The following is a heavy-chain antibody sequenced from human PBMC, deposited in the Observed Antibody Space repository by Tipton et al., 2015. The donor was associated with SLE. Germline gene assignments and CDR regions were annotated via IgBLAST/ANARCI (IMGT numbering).Heavy chain of an antibody. V-gene: IGHV3-7*01. J-gene: IGHJ4*02. CDR1: GFTFSSYW. CDR2: INQDGSEK. D-gene: IGHD5-12*01. CDR3: ARGGSLHIVATIVDY. Sequence: SLRLSCAASGFTFSSYWMTWVLQAPGKGLEWVAKINQDGSEKYYVDSVKGRFTISRDDAKNSLYLQMNSLRAEDTAVYYCARGGSLHIVATIVDYWGQGTLLTVSS.